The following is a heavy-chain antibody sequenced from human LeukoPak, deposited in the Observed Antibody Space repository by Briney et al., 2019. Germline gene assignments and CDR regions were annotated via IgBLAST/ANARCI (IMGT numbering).Heavy chain of an antibody. CDR1: GVSFSTSGVG. V-gene: IGHV2-5*02. D-gene: IGHD3-9*01. CDR2: IYWDEDK. J-gene: IGHJ4*02. CDR3: ARSPYYDILTGSRGTFDY. Sequence: SGPTLVKPTQTLTLTCTFSGVSFSTSGVGVVWIRQPPGKALEWLAVIYWDEDKRYRPSLKSRLTITTDTSKNQVVLTMTNMDPVDTATYYCARSPYYDILTGSRGTFDYWGRGILVTVSS.